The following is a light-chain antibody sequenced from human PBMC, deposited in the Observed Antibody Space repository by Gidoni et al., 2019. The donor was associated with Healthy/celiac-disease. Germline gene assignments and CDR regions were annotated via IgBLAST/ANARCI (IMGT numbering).Light chain of an antibody. J-gene: IGKJ1*01. V-gene: IGKV1-5*01. CDR2: DAS. CDR1: QSISSW. CDR3: QQYNSYSRT. Sequence: DIQMTQSPSTLSASVGDRVTITCRASQSISSWLAWYQQKPGKAPKLLIYDASSLESGVPSRFSGSGSGTEFTLTISNLQPDDFATYYCQQYNSYSRTFXQXTKVEIK.